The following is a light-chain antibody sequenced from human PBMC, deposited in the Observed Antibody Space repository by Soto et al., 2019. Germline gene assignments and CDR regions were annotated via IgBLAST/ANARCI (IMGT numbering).Light chain of an antibody. CDR3: LQSKNFPRT. Sequence: DIQMTQAPSSVSASVGDRVTITCRASQDINNRVAWFQQRPGRAPKYLIQAASILQSGFPSRFSATGSGTEFTLTIDSLQPEDLATYYCLQSKNFPRTCGQVTKLEIK. V-gene: IGKV1-12*01. CDR1: QDINNR. J-gene: IGKJ1*01. CDR2: AAS.